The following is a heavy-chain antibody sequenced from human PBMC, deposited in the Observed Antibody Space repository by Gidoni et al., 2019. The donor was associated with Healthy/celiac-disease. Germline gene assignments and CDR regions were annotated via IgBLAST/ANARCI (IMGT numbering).Heavy chain of an antibody. Sequence: QLQLQESGPGLVKPSETLSLTCTVSRGSISSRSYYWGLIRQPPGKGLEWIGSIYYSGSTYYNPSLKSRVTISVDTSKNQFSLKLSSVTAADTAVYYCARHRKDIVVVPAATGWFDPWGQGTLVTVSS. D-gene: IGHD2-2*01. CDR3: ARHRKDIVVVPAATGWFDP. J-gene: IGHJ5*02. V-gene: IGHV4-39*01. CDR2: IYYSGST. CDR1: RGSISSRSYY.